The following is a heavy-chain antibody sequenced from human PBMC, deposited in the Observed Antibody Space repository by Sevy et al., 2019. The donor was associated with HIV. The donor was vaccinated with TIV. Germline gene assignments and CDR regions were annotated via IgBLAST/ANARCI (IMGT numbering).Heavy chain of an antibody. Sequence: ASVKVSCKASGYTFTNYDINWVRQATGQGLEWMGWMNPNSGNTGYAQKFQGRVTMTRNTSISTAYMELSSLRSEDTAVYYCARGTVLLGIAVVPAARGWFDPWGQGTLVTVSS. CDR2: MNPNSGNT. D-gene: IGHD2-2*03. CDR1: GYTFTNYD. J-gene: IGHJ5*02. V-gene: IGHV1-8*01. CDR3: ARGTVLLGIAVVPAARGWFDP.